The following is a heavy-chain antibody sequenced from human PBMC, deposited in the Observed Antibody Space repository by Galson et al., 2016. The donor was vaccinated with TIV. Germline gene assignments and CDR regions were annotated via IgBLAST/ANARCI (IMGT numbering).Heavy chain of an antibody. D-gene: IGHD3-22*01. J-gene: IGHJ4*02. V-gene: IGHV4-31*03. Sequence: TLSLTCTVSGASLSSGGHYWNWIRQPPGKGLESIGYIYSSGRTFYNKSLESRVFISMDTFQNQFSLGLASVTAADTATYYFARGSYIGYYADSSDCYYFDSWGQGTLVTVSS. CDR2: IYSSGRT. CDR1: GASLSSGGHY. CDR3: ARGSYIGYYADSSDCYYFDS.